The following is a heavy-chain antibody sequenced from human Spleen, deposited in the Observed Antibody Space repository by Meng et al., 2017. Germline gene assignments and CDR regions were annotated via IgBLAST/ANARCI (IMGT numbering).Heavy chain of an antibody. CDR1: GFTFNSYV. D-gene: IGHD6-13*01. V-gene: IGHV3-30*03. CDR2: ISYDGSNK. CDR3: AREEGIAASSDY. J-gene: IGHJ4*02. Sequence: GGSLRLSCAASGFTFNSYVMHWVRQAPGKGLEWVAAISYDGSNKQYADSVKGRFTISRDNSKNTLYVQMNSLRLEDTAVYYCAREEGIAASSDYWGQGTLVTVSS.